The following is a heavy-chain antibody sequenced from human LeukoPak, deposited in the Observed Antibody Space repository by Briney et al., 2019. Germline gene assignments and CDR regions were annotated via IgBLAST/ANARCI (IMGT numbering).Heavy chain of an antibody. V-gene: IGHV3-30*18. D-gene: IGHD2-8*01. J-gene: IGHJ4*02. CDR2: ISYDGSNK. CDR1: GFTFSSSG. CDR3: AKEYCSNSVCLSLDY. Sequence: GGSLRLSCAASGFTFSSSGMHWVRQAPGKGLEWVAVISYDGSNKYYADSVKGRFTFSRDNSKNTLYLQMNSLRAEDTAVYYCAKEYCSNSVCLSLDYWGQGTLVTVSS.